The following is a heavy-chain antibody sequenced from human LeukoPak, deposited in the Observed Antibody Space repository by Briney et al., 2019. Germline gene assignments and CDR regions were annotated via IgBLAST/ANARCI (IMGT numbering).Heavy chain of an antibody. CDR3: AGRYSSGWFDGDYYYGMDV. Sequence: ASVKVSCKASGYTFTSYGISWVRQAPGQGLEWMGWISAYNGNTNYAQKLQGRVTMTTDTSTSTAYMELRSLRSDDTAVYYCAGRYSSGWFDGDYYYGMDVWGQGTTVTVSS. CDR1: GYTFTSYG. J-gene: IGHJ6*02. V-gene: IGHV1-18*01. CDR2: ISAYNGNT. D-gene: IGHD6-19*01.